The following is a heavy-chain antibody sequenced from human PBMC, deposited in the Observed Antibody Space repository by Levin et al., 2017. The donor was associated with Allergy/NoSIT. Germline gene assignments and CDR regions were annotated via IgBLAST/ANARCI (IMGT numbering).Heavy chain of an antibody. CDR3: TRDFDQP. Sequence: PGGSLRLSCAASGFNFYNYYMSWIRQAPGKGLEWISHISKRGDAVYYADSVKGRFTISRDDAKRSLFLQMNSLRAEDTAVNYCTRDFDQPWGQGTLVTVSS. CDR1: GFNFYNYY. V-gene: IGHV3-11*01. CDR2: ISKRGDAV. J-gene: IGHJ5*02.